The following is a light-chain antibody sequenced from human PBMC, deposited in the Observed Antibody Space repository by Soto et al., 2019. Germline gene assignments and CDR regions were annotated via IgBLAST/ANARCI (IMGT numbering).Light chain of an antibody. CDR1: QSVSSSY. CDR2: GAS. V-gene: IGKV3-20*01. J-gene: IGKJ2*01. CDR3: QQYGSSPLYI. Sequence: EIVLTQSPGTLSLSPGEGATLSCRASQSVSSSYLAWYQQRPGQAPRLLIYGASSRVTGNPDRFSGSGSGTDFTLTISRLEPEDFAVYYCQQYGSSPLYIFGQGTKLEIK.